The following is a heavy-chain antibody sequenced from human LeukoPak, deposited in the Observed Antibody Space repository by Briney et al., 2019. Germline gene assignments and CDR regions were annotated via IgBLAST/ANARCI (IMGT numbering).Heavy chain of an antibody. CDR2: IYYSGST. V-gene: IGHV4-39*07. Sequence: SETLSLTCTVSDGSISSSSYYWGWIRQPPGKGLEWIGSIYYSGSTYYNPSLKSRVTISVDTSKNQFSLKLSSVTAADTAVYYCARGGDILTGYYLFFDYWGQGTLVTVSS. CDR1: DGSISSSSYY. CDR3: ARGGDILTGYYLFFDY. J-gene: IGHJ4*02. D-gene: IGHD3-9*01.